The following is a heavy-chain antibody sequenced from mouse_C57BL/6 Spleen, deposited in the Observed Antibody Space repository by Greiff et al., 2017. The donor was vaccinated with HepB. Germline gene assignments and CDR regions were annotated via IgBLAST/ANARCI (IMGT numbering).Heavy chain of an antibody. Sequence: QVQLQQSGAELVKPGASVKLSCKASGYTFTEYTIHWVKQRPGQGLEWIGWSYPGGGSIEYNEKFKDKATLTADKSSSTVYMELSRLTSEDSAVYFGARHEEGGRVAAWFAYWGQGTLVTVSA. CDR2: SYPGGGSI. CDR1: GYTFTEYT. CDR3: ARHEEGGRVAAWFAY. J-gene: IGHJ3*01. V-gene: IGHV1-62-2*01. D-gene: IGHD1-1*01.